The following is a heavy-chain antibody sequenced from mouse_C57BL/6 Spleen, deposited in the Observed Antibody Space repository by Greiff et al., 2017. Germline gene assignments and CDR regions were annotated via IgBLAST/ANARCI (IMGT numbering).Heavy chain of an antibody. CDR1: GYTFTSYW. J-gene: IGHJ1*03. CDR2: IDPSDSYT. D-gene: IGHD1-1*01. CDR3: ARRYYGSSYDFDV. Sequence: VQLQQPGAELVRPGTSVKLSCKASGYTFTSYWMHWVKQRPGQGLEWIGVIDPSDSYTNYNQKFKGKATLTVDTSSSTAYMQLSSLTSEDSAVYYCARRYYGSSYDFDVWGTGTTVTVSS. V-gene: IGHV1-59*01.